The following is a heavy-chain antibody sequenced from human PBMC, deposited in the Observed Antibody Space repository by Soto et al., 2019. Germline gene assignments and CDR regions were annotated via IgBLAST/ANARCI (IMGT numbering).Heavy chain of an antibody. CDR1: GGTFTKYA. CDR2: IIPVFGAT. CDR3: AASPDWSYALSHLAITSFGFF. D-gene: IGHD3-22*01. J-gene: IGHJ4*02. Sequence: QVQLVQSGAEVRKPGSSVKVSCKASGGTFTKYAISWVRQAPGQGLEWLGGIIPVFGATDYAQTFQDRVTITADEATRTVHMGLRSLRSEDTAVYFFAASPDWSYALSHLAITSFGFFWGQGALVTVSP. V-gene: IGHV1-69*01.